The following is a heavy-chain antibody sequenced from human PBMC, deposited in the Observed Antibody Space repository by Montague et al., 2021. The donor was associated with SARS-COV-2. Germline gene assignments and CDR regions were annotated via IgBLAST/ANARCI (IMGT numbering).Heavy chain of an antibody. CDR2: IYSDDST. V-gene: IGHV3-66*01. D-gene: IGHD1-14*01. J-gene: IGHJ6*02. CDR3: AARTDYYYGLDV. CDR1: EFTVSSHY. Sequence: SLRLSFSASEFTVSSHYMSWVRQAPGKGLEWVSVIYSDDSTYYADSVKGRFTISRDNSKNTLHLQMNSLRAEDTAVYYCAARTDYYYGLDVWGQGTTVTVSS.